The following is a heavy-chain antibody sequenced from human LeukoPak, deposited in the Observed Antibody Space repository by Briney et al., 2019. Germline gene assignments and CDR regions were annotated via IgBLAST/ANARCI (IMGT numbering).Heavy chain of an antibody. CDR3: AGLAEEDYYYGMDV. CDR2: IYHSGST. Sequence: GSLRLSCVDSAFSVGSNFMSWVRQAPGKGLEWIGEIYHSGSTNYNPSLKSRVTISVDKSKNQFSLKLSSVTAADTAVYYCAGLAEEDYYYGMDVWGQGTTVTVSS. V-gene: IGHV4-4*02. J-gene: IGHJ6*02. CDR1: AFSVGSNF.